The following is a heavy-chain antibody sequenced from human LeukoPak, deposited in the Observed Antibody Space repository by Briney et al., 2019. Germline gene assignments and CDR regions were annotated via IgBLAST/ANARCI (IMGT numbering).Heavy chain of an antibody. CDR1: GFTFSSYW. J-gene: IGHJ4*02. V-gene: IGHV3-7*01. CDR2: IKQDGSEK. Sequence: GGSLRLSCAASGFTFSSYWMSWVRQAPGKGLEWVANIKQDGSEKYYVDSVKGRFTIFRDNAKNSLYLQMNSLRAEDTAVYYCARDLRYFDWSWLYYFDYWGQGTLVTVSS. CDR3: ARDLRYFDWSWLYYFDY. D-gene: IGHD3-9*01.